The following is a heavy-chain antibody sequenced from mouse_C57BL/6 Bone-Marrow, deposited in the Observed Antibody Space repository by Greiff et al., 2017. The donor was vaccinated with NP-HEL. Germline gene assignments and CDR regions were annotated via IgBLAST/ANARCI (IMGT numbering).Heavy chain of an antibody. CDR3: AHVYYGNLRYAMEY. Sequence: QVQLQQSGAELARPGASVKLSCKASGYTFTSYGISWVKQRPGQGLEWIGEIYPRSGNTYYNEKFKGKATLTADKSSSTAYMGLRSLTSEDSAVYICAHVYYGNLRYAMEYWGQGTSVTVSS. J-gene: IGHJ4*01. D-gene: IGHD2-1*01. V-gene: IGHV1-81*01. CDR2: IYPRSGNT. CDR1: GYTFTSYG.